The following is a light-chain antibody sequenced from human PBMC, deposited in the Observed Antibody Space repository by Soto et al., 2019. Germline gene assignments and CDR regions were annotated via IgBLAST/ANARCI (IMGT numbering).Light chain of an antibody. CDR1: QAISSY. J-gene: IGKJ4*01. Sequence: DIQLTQAPSFLSASAGDRVSITCRASQAISSYLAWYQQKPGRAPKLLIYKASSLESGVPSRFSGSGSGTEFTLTISSLQPDDFATYYCQQYNSYSLTFGGGTKVDIK. V-gene: IGKV1-5*03. CDR2: KAS. CDR3: QQYNSYSLT.